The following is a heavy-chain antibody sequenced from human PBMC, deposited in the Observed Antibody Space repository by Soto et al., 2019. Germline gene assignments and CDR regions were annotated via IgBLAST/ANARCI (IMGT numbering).Heavy chain of an antibody. D-gene: IGHD3-22*01. J-gene: IGHJ1*01. CDR2: INSYDS. Sequence: ASVKVSCKASGYTFTSYGFSWVRQAPGQGLEWMGWINSYDSNYAQKFQGRATMTTDTSTSTAYMELRSLRSDDTAVYYCASMACDSSGYPAEYFQHWGQGSLVTVSS. CDR3: ASMACDSSGYPAEYFQH. CDR1: GYTFTSYG. V-gene: IGHV1-18*01.